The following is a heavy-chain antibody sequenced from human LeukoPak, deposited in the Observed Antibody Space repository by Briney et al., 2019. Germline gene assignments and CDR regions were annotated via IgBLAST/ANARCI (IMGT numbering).Heavy chain of an antibody. J-gene: IGHJ4*02. CDR2: IRYDGSNK. Sequence: GGSLRLSCAASGFTFSSYGMHWVRQAPGKGLEWVAFIRYDGSNKYYADSVKGRFTISRDNSKNTLYLQMNSLRAEDTAVYYCAKGRGSYDYDNFDYWGQGTLVTVSS. D-gene: IGHD1-26*01. CDR1: GFTFSSYG. CDR3: AKGRGSYDYDNFDY. V-gene: IGHV3-30*02.